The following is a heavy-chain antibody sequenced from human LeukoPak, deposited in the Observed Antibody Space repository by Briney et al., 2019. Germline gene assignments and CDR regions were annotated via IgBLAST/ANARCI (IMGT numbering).Heavy chain of an antibody. CDR3: ATSTIFGVDDAFDI. D-gene: IGHD3-3*01. J-gene: IGHJ3*02. CDR1: GGSISSSSYY. V-gene: IGHV4-61*01. CDR2: IYYSGST. Sequence: SETMSLTCTVSGGSISSSSYYWSWLRQPPGKGLEWIGYIYYSGSTNYNSSLKSRVTISVDTSKNQFSLKLSSVTAADTAVYYCATSTIFGVDDAFDIWGQGTMVTVSS.